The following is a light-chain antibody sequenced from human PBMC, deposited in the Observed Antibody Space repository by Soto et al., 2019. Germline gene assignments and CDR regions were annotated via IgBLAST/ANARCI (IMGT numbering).Light chain of an antibody. J-gene: IGKJ2*01. CDR2: KVS. CDR3: MQGTHWPPYT. CDR1: QSLAYSDGNTY. V-gene: IGKV2-30*01. Sequence: DVVMTQSPLSLPVTLGQPASISCRSSQSLAYSDGNTYLNWFQQRPGQSPRRLIYKVSNRDSGDPARFSGSGSGPDFTLKISRVGAEDVGVYYCMQGTHWPPYTFGQGTKLEIK.